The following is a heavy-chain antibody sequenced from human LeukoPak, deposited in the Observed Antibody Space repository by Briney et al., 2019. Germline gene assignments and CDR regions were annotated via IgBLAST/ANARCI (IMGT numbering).Heavy chain of an antibody. CDR1: GGSVSSHF. CDR3: ARDHLPAGAPGYYMDV. CDR2: IYNSGIT. Sequence: SETLSLTCTVSGGSVSSHFWSWIRQPPGKGLEWIGYIYNSGITNYNPSLKSRVTMSVDTSKNQFSLMLRSVTAADTAVYYCARDHLPAGAPGYYMDVWGKGTTVTVS. D-gene: IGHD4/OR15-4a*01. J-gene: IGHJ6*03. V-gene: IGHV4-59*02.